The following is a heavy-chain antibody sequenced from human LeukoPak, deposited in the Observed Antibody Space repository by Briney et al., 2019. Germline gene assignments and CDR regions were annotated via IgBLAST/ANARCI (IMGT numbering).Heavy chain of an antibody. J-gene: IGHJ6*03. V-gene: IGHV4-61*01. Sequence: SETLSLTCTVSGGSISSGSYYWSWIRQPPGRGPEWIGYIYYSGRTSYNPSLKSRVTISVDTSKNQFSLKLSSVTAADTAVYYCARGGSYYDILTAVSDYYYYMDVWGKGTTVTVSS. D-gene: IGHD3-9*01. CDR2: IYYSGRT. CDR1: GGSISSGSYY. CDR3: ARGGSYYDILTAVSDYYYYMDV.